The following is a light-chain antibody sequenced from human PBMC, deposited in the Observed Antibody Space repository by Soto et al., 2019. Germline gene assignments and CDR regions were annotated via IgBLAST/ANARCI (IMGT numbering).Light chain of an antibody. CDR2: GAS. Sequence: EIVMTQSPATLSVSPGERATLSCRASQSVSSNLAWYQQKPGQAPRLLIYGASTRATGIPARSSGSGSGTRFTLTISGLQSEDFAVYYCQQYNNWPSITFGQGTRLEI. J-gene: IGKJ5*01. CDR1: QSVSSN. V-gene: IGKV3-15*01. CDR3: QQYNNWPSIT.